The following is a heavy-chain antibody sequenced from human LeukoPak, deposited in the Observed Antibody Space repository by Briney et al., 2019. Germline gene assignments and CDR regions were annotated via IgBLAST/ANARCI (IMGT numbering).Heavy chain of an antibody. CDR2: INPNSGGT. D-gene: IGHD3-22*01. CDR3: ARQIGYYYDSSGSYFPAEFDY. V-gene: IGHV1-2*06. CDR1: GYTFTGYY. J-gene: IGHJ4*02. Sequence: ASVKVSCKASGYTFTGYYMHWVRQAPGQGLEWMGRINPNSGGTNYAQKFQGRVTMTRDTSISTAYMELSRLRSDDTAVYYCARQIGYYYDSSGSYFPAEFDYWGQGTLVTVSS.